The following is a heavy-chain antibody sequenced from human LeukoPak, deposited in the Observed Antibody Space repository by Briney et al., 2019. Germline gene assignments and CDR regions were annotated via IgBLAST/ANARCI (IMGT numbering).Heavy chain of an antibody. CDR3: AREGYGDSYFDY. CDR1: GFTFSSYG. J-gene: IGHJ4*02. V-gene: IGHV3-33*01. CDR2: IWYDGSNK. D-gene: IGHD4-17*01. Sequence: GGSLRLSCAASGFTFSSYGMHWVCQAPGKGLEWVAVIWYDGSNKYYADSVKGRFTISRDNSKNTLYLQMNSLRAEDTAVYYCAREGYGDSYFDYWGQGTLVTVSS.